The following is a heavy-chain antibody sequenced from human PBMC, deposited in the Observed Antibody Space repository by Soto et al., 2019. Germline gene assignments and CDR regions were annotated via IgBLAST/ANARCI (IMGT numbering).Heavy chain of an antibody. CDR2: IYHRGST. V-gene: IGHV4-4*02. D-gene: IGHD4-17*01. CDR3: ARDRGMTTVSYGFDY. J-gene: IGHJ4*02. Sequence: QVQLQESGPGLVKPSGTLSLTCAVSSGSISSSNWWSWVRQPPGKGLEWIGEIYHRGSTNYKPSLKSRVTISVDKSKNQFYLKPSSVTAADTAVYYCARDRGMTTVSYGFDYWGQGTLVTVFS. CDR1: SGSISSSNW.